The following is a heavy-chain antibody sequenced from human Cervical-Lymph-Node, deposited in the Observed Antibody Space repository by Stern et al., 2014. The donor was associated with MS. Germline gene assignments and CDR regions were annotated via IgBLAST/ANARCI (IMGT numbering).Heavy chain of an antibody. CDR2: ISHDGSEI. V-gene: IGHV3-30*03. Sequence: VQLVESGGGVVQPGRSLRLSCAASGFTFGYYGMHWVRQSPGRVLERVALISHDGSEIDYADSVKGRFTISRDNSKNTLFLQMNSLRLQDTAVYYCARDGPTMVRGFFDKWGQGTLVSVSS. J-gene: IGHJ4*02. CDR3: ARDGPTMVRGFFDK. D-gene: IGHD4/OR15-4a*01. CDR1: GFTFGYYG.